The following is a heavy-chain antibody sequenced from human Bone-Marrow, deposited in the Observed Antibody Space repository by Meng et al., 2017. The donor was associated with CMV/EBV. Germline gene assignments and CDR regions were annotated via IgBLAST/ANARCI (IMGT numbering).Heavy chain of an antibody. CDR3: AREPFLGTSGPFDI. V-gene: IGHV4-39*07. CDR2: IYYSGST. CDR1: GGSISSSSYY. J-gene: IGHJ3*02. Sequence: SETLSLTRTVSGGSISSSSYYWGWIRQPPGKGLEWIGSIYYSGSTYYNPSLKSRVTISVDTSKNHFSLKPSAVTAADTAVYYCAREPFLGTSGPFDIWGQGTMVTVSS. D-gene: IGHD1-14*01.